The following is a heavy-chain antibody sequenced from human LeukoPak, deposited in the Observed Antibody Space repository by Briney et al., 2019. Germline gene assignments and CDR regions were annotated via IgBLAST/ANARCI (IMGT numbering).Heavy chain of an antibody. D-gene: IGHD2/OR15-2a*01. CDR1: GYTFSNYA. Sequence: GASVKVSCKASGYTFSNYAISWVRQAPGQGLEWMGWISAYNGNTNYAPKLQGRVTMTTDTSTSTVYMELTSLRSDDTAVYYCARSSAYCNEADIWGQGTMVTVSS. J-gene: IGHJ3*02. CDR2: ISAYNGNT. CDR3: ARSSAYCNEADI. V-gene: IGHV1-18*01.